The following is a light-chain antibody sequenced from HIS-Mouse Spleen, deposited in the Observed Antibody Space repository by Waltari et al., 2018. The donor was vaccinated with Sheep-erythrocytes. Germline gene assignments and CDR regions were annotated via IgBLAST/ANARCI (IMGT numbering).Light chain of an antibody. Sequence: EIVLTQSPATLSLSPGERATLSCRASQSVSSYLAWYQQKPGQAPRLLIYDASNRATGIPARFSGSGSGTDFTLTISGLETEDFAVYDCQQRSNWLTFGGGTKVEIK. CDR1: QSVSSY. CDR2: DAS. V-gene: IGKV3-11*01. CDR3: QQRSNWLT. J-gene: IGKJ4*01.